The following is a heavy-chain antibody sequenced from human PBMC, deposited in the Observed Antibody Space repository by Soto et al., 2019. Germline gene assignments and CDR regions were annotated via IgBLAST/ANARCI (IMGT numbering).Heavy chain of an antibody. CDR3: ARRYGSAIDY. CDR1: GGSISSGGYS. J-gene: IGHJ4*02. CDR2: IYHSGST. Sequence: SETLSLTCAVSGGSISSGGYSWSWIRQPPGKGLEWIGYIYHSGSTYYNPSLKSRVAISVDRSKNQFSLKLSSVTAADTAVYYCARRYGSAIDYWGQGTLVTVSS. V-gene: IGHV4-30-2*01. D-gene: IGHD1-26*01.